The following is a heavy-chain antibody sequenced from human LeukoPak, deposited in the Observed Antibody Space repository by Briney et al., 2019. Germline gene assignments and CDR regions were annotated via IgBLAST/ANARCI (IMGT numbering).Heavy chain of an antibody. CDR2: ISYDGSNK. CDR1: GFTFSSYA. J-gene: IGHJ6*02. V-gene: IGHV3-30-3*01. Sequence: PGGSLRLSCAASGFTFSSYAMHWVRQAPGKGLEWVAVISYDGSNKYYADSVKGRFTISRDNSKNTLYLQMNSLRAEDTAVYYCARGARGRYCSSTSCRYYYYGMDVWGQGTTVTVSS. CDR3: ARGARGRYCSSTSCRYYYYGMDV. D-gene: IGHD2-2*01.